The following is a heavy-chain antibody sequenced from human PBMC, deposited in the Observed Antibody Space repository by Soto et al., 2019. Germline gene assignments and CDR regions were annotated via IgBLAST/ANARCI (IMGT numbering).Heavy chain of an antibody. V-gene: IGHV3-48*02. CDR3: ARDLIYSSGGSCYSGDNWFDP. J-gene: IGHJ5*02. CDR1: GFTFSSYS. Sequence: PGGSLRLSCAASGFTFSSYSMNWVRQAPGKGLEWVSYISSSSSTIYYADSVKGRFTISRDNAKNSLYLQMNSLRDEDTAVYYCARDLIYSSGGSCYSGDNWFDPWGQGTLVTVSS. CDR2: ISSSSSTI. D-gene: IGHD2-15*01.